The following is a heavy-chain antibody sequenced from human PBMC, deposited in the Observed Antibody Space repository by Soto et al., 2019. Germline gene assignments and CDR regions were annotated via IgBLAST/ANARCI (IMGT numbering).Heavy chain of an antibody. CDR3: ARGRYGDY. CDR1: GYTFTSYG. J-gene: IGHJ4*02. CDR2: ISAHNGNT. V-gene: IGHV1-18*01. Sequence: QVHLVQSGAEVKKPGASVKVSCKASGYTFTSYGITWVRQAPGQGLEWMGWISAHNGNTDYAQKLQGRVIVTRDTSTITAYMELRSLRSDDTAVYYWARGRYGDYWGQGALVNVSS. D-gene: IGHD1-1*01.